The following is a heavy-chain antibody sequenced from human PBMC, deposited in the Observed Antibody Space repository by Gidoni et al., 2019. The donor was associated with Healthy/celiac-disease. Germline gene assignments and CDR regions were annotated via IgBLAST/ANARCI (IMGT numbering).Heavy chain of an antibody. CDR1: GFTFTSYA. J-gene: IGHJ3*02. V-gene: IGHV1-58*02. CDR2: IVGGSGNT. CDR3: AAAPVGVVAATPVGAFDI. Sequence: QMQLVQSGPEVKKPGTSVKVSCKASGFTFTSYAMQWVRQARGQRLEWIGWIVGGSGNTNYAQKFQERVTITRDMSTSTAYMELSSLRSEDTAVYYCAAAPVGVVAATPVGAFDIWGQGTMVTVSS. D-gene: IGHD2-15*01.